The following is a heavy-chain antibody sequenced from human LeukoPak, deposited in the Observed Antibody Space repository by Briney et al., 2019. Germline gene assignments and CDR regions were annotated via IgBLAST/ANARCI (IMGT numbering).Heavy chain of an antibody. V-gene: IGHV1-2*02. D-gene: IGHD4-11*01. CDR2: INPNSGGT. CDR3: ARVLVGDYSIYVGSPFDP. Sequence: ASVKVSCKASGYTFTGYYMHWVRQARGQGLEWMGWINPNSGGTNYAQKFQGRVTMTRDTSISTAYMELSRLRSDDTAVYYCARVLVGDYSIYVGSPFDPWGQGTLVTVSS. J-gene: IGHJ5*02. CDR1: GYTFTGYY.